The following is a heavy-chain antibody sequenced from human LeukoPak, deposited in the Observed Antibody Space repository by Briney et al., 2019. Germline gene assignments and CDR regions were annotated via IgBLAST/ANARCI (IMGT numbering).Heavy chain of an antibody. J-gene: IGHJ4*02. CDR2: INPNSDGT. Sequence: ASVKVSCKASGYTFTGYYMHWVRQAPGQGLEWMGWINPNSDGTDYAQKFQGRVTMTRDMSISTAYMELSRLRSDDTAVYYCARDLTMVPYYFDYWGQGTLVTVSS. CDR3: ARDLTMVPYYFDY. D-gene: IGHD3-10*01. V-gene: IGHV1-2*02. CDR1: GYTFTGYY.